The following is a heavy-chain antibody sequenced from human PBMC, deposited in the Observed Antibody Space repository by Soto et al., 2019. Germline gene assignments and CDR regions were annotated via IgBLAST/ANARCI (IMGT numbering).Heavy chain of an antibody. CDR1: GASITGSFF. CDR3: ARGMTPPGAPAWYYFDS. CDR2: FSLSGTT. J-gene: IGHJ4*02. Sequence: PSETLSLTCTVSGASITGSFFWSWIRQPAGKGLEWIGRFSLSGTTNYNPSIRSRVTMSADVSKNQFSLRLTSVTAADTALYYCARGMTPPGAPAWYYFDSWGQGTQVTVSS. D-gene: IGHD2-8*02. V-gene: IGHV4-4*07.